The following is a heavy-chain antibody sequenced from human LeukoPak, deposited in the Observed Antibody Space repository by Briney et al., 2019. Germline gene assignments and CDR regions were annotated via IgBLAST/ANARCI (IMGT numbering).Heavy chain of an antibody. V-gene: IGHV3-7*03. J-gene: IGHJ6*04. D-gene: IGHD6-19*01. CDR3: ASSQWLVSRTTTYYYYGMDV. CDR2: IKQDGSEK. Sequence: PGGSLRLSCAASGFTVSHKFMDWVRQAPGKGLEWVPNIKQDGSEKYYVDSVKGRFTISRDNAKNSLYLQMNSLRAEDTAVYYCASSQWLVSRTTTYYYYGMDVWGKGTTVTVSS. CDR1: GFTVSHKF.